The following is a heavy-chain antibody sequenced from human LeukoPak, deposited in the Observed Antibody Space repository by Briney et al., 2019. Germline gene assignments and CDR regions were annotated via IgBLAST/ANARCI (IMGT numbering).Heavy chain of an antibody. CDR1: GGSISSSSYY. CDR3: ARRGVEDFDY. J-gene: IGHJ4*02. V-gene: IGHV4-39*01. CDR2: IYYSGST. D-gene: IGHD1-1*01. Sequence: SETLSLTCTVSGGSISSSSYYWGWIRQPPGKGLEWIGSIYYSGSTYYNPSLKSRVTISVDTSKNQFSLKLSSVTAADTAVYYCARRGVEDFDYWGQGTLVTVSS.